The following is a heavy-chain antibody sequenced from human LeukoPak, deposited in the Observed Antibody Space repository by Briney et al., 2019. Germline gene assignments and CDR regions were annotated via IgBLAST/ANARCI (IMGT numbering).Heavy chain of an antibody. CDR3: ARRSGYYYDSSGYLDY. J-gene: IGHJ4*02. CDR2: IYYSGTT. V-gene: IGHV4-61*01. CDR1: GGSVSSGTYY. D-gene: IGHD3-22*01. Sequence: SETLSLTCTVSGGSVSSGTYYWSWIRQPPGKGLEWIGYIYYSGTTNYNPSLKTRVTISVDTSKNQFSLKLNSVTAADTAVYYCARRSGYYYDSSGYLDYWGQGTLVTVSS.